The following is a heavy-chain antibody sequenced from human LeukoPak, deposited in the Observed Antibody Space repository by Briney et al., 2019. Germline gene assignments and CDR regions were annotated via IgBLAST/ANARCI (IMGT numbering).Heavy chain of an antibody. J-gene: IGHJ4*02. CDR1: GYTFTGYY. CDR2: INPNSGGA. Sequence: ASVKVSCKASGYTFTGYYMHWVRQAPGQGLEWMGWINPNSGGANYAQKFQGRVTMTRDTSISTAYMELSRLRSDDTAVYYCARVVGIDFWSGYHDYWGQGTLVTVSS. D-gene: IGHD3-3*01. V-gene: IGHV1-2*02. CDR3: ARVVGIDFWSGYHDY.